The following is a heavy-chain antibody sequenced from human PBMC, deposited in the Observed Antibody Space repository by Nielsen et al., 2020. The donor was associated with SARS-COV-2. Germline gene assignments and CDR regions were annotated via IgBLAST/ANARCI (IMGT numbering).Heavy chain of an antibody. V-gene: IGHV3-7*03. Sequence: GESLKISCAASGFTFSSYWMSWVRQAPGKGLEWVANIKQDGSEKYYVDSVKGRFTISRDNAKNSLYLQMNSLRAEDTAVYYCARAGYSSSWYALWYYGMDVWGQGTTATVSS. CDR2: IKQDGSEK. CDR1: GFTFSSYW. CDR3: ARAGYSSSWYALWYYGMDV. D-gene: IGHD6-13*01. J-gene: IGHJ6*02.